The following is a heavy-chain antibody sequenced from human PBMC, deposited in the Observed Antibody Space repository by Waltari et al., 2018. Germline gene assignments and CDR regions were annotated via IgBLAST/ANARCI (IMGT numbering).Heavy chain of an antibody. CDR2: INTNTGNP. D-gene: IGHD3-3*01. CDR3: GGGRSGGSLTIDRHDAFDI. V-gene: IGHV7-4-1*02. Sequence: QVQLVQSGSELKKPGASVKVSCKASGYTFTSYAMNWVRQAPGQGLEWMGWINTNTGNPTYAQGFTGRFVFSLDTSVRTAYLQMSSLKAEDTAVYCCGGGRSGGSLTIDRHDAFDIWGQGTMVTVSS. J-gene: IGHJ3*02. CDR1: GYTFTSYA.